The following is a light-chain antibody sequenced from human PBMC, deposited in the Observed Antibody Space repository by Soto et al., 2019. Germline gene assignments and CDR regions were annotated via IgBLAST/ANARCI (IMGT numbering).Light chain of an antibody. J-gene: IGKJ1*01. V-gene: IGKV1-5*01. Sequence: DIQMTQSPSTLSASVGDRVTITCRASQTISIYLAWYQQKPGRAPKLLIYDASGLQGGVPSRFSGSGSGTEFTLTISSLQPDDFATYYCQQYGSYSPRTFGQGTKVDIK. CDR1: QTISIY. CDR2: DAS. CDR3: QQYGSYSPRT.